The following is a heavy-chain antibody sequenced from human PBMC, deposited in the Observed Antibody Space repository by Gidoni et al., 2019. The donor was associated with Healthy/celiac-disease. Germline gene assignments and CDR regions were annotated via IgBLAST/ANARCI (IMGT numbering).Heavy chain of an antibody. CDR3: ARDKVWFGERYYYYYMDV. V-gene: IGHV3-20*04. CDR2: INWNGGST. J-gene: IGHJ6*03. D-gene: IGHD3-10*01. CDR1: GFPLADYC. Sequence: EVQLVASGGGVVRPGGSLRLSCAASGFPLADYCGSWVRQAPGKGLEGGAGINWNGGSTGYADSVKGRFTISRDNAKNSLYLQMNSLRAEDTAVYYCARDKVWFGERYYYYYMDVWGKGTTVTVSS.